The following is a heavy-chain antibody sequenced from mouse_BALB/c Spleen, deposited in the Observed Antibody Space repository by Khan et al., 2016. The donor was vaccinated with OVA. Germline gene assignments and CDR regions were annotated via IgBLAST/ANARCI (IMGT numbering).Heavy chain of an antibody. CDR3: ARICGGDFDY. J-gene: IGHJ2*01. Sequence: EVKLLESGPGLVKPSQSLSLTCTVTGYSITSDYAWNWIRQFPGNKLEWMGFISYSGNTNYNPSLKSRISITRDTSKNQFFLQLTYVTTEDTATYYCARICGGDFDYWGQGTTLTVSS. CDR1: GYSITSDYA. V-gene: IGHV3-2*02. CDR2: ISYSGNT.